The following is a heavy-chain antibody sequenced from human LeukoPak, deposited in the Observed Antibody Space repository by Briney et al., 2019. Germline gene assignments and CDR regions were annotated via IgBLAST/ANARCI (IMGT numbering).Heavy chain of an antibody. CDR1: GDSISTYY. D-gene: IGHD6-25*01. Sequence: SETLSLTCTVSGDSISTYYWSWIRQPPGKGLEWIGYIYYSVTSDYNPSLKRRVTISVDTSKNQFSLKLSSVTAADTAVYYCARSPATIRRYFQHWGQGTLVTVSS. CDR3: ARSPATIRRYFQH. J-gene: IGHJ1*01. CDR2: IYYSVTS. V-gene: IGHV4-59*12.